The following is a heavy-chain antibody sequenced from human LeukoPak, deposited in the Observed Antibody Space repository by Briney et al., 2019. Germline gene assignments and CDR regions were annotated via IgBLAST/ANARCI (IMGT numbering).Heavy chain of an antibody. CDR1: GFTFRNYG. CDR3: VRDTSLYSGGYYFQFDY. V-gene: IGHV3-33*01. D-gene: IGHD3-3*01. CDR2: IWYDGSNK. Sequence: GRSPRLSCAAPGFTFRNYGMHWVRQTPGKGLEWVAVIWYDGSNKYYADSVKGRFTISRDNPKNTLYLQMNSLRAEDTAVYYCVRDTSLYSGGYYFQFDYWGQGTLVTVSS. J-gene: IGHJ4*02.